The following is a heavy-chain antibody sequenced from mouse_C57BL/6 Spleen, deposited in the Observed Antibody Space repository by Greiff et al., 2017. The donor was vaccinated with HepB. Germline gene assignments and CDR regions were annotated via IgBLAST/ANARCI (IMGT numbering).Heavy chain of an antibody. Sequence: VQLVESGPGLVQPSQSLSITCTVSGFSLTSYGVHWVRQSPGKGLEWLGVIWSGGSTDYNAAFISRLSISKDNSKSQVFFKMNSLQADDTAIYYCASLIYYDYDDYYAMDYWGQGTSVTVSS. V-gene: IGHV2-2*01. CDR1: GFSLTSYG. D-gene: IGHD2-4*01. J-gene: IGHJ4*01. CDR3: ASLIYYDYDDYYAMDY. CDR2: IWSGGST.